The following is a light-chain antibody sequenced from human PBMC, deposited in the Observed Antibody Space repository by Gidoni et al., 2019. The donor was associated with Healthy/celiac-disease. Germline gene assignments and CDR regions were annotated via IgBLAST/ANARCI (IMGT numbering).Light chain of an antibody. J-gene: IGKJ2*01. Sequence: DIQLTQSPSSLSASVGDRVTITCRASQSISSYLNWYQQKPGKAPKLLSYAASSLQSGVPSRFSGSGSGTEFTLTISSLQPEDVATYYCQQSYSTPYTFGQGTKLEIK. V-gene: IGKV1-39*01. CDR3: QQSYSTPYT. CDR2: AAS. CDR1: QSISSY.